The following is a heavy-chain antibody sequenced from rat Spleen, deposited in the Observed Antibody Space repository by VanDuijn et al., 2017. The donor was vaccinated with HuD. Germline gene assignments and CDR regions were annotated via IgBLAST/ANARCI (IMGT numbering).Heavy chain of an antibody. J-gene: IGHJ4*01. CDR2: IIYDGSSI. D-gene: IGHD1-2*01. CDR1: GFTFSDYN. CDR3: AKDRGSWDYYVMDA. Sequence: EVQLVESGGGFVQPGRSLKLSCAASGFTFSDYNMAWVRQAPKKGLAWVATIIYDGSSIYYRDSVQGRFTSPRDNAKSTLYLQMDSLRSEDTATYYCAKDRGSWDYYVMDAWGQGASVTVSS. V-gene: IGHV5-7*01.